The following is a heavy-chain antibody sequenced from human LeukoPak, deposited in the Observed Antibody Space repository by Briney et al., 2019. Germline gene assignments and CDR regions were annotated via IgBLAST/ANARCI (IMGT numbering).Heavy chain of an antibody. CDR2: ISGSGGST. CDR3: AKDRGEYPIYRKYNWFDP. J-gene: IGHJ5*02. D-gene: IGHD2/OR15-2a*01. Sequence: PGGSLRLSCAASGFTFSSYAMSWVRQAPGKGLEWVSAISGSGGSTYYADSVKGRFTISRDNSKNTLYLQMNSLRAEDTAVYYCAKDRGEYPIYRKYNWFDPWGQGTLVTVSS. V-gene: IGHV3-23*01. CDR1: GFTFSSYA.